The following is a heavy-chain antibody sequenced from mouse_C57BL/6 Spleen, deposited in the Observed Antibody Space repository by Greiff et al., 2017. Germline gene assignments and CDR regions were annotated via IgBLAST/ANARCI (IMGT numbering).Heavy chain of an antibody. D-gene: IGHD2-1*01. CDR1: GYTFTGYW. CDR3: ARMIYYGNYAYFDY. CDR2: ILPGNGST. J-gene: IGHJ2*01. Sequence: VKVVESGAELMKPGASVKLSCKATGYTFTGYWIEWVKQRPGHGLEWIGEILPGNGSTNYNEKFKGKATFTADTSYNTAYMQLSSLTAEDSAIYYCARMIYYGNYAYFDYWGQGTTLTVSS. V-gene: IGHV1-9*01.